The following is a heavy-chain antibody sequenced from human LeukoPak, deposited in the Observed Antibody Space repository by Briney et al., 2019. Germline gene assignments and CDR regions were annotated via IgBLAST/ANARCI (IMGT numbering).Heavy chain of an antibody. D-gene: IGHD4-17*01. J-gene: IGHJ4*02. Sequence: PSETLSPTCAVYGGSFSGYYWSWIRQPPGKGLEWIGEINHSGSTNYNPSLKSRVTISVDTSKDQFSLKLSSVTAADTAVYYCARDGDYWGRVARWGYWGQGTLVTVSS. CDR2: INHSGST. CDR3: ARDGDYWGRVARWGY. CDR1: GGSFSGYY. V-gene: IGHV4-34*01.